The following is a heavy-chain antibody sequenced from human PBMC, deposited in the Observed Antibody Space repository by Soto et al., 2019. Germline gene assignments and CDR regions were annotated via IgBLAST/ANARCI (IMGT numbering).Heavy chain of an antibody. Sequence: SVKVSCKASGGTFSSYAISWVRQAPGQGLEWMGGIIPIFGTANYAQKFQGRVTITADESTSTAYMELSSLRSEDTAVYYCARGSYGDYYYGMDVWGQGTTVTVSS. CDR3: ARGSYGDYYYGMDV. J-gene: IGHJ6*02. D-gene: IGHD4-17*01. CDR1: GGTFSSYA. CDR2: IIPIFGTA. V-gene: IGHV1-69*13.